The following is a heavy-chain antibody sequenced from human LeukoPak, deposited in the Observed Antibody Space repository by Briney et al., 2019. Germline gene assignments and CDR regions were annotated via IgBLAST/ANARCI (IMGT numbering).Heavy chain of an antibody. CDR2: ISYDGSNK. CDR1: GFTFSSYG. J-gene: IGHJ4*02. V-gene: IGHV3-30*18. CDR3: AKGSRLWFGESPHFDY. D-gene: IGHD3-10*01. Sequence: GGSLRLSCAASGFTFSSYGMHWVRQAPGKGLEWVAVISYDGSNKYYADSVKGRFTISRDNSKNTLYLQMNSLRAEDTAVYYCAKGSRLWFGESPHFDYWGQGTLVTVSS.